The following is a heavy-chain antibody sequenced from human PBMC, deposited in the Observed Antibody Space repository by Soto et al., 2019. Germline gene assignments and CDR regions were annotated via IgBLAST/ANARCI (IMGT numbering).Heavy chain of an antibody. V-gene: IGHV3-64*01. CDR2: ISSNGGST. CDR1: GFTFSSYA. CDR3: ARDLDYYYYMDV. J-gene: IGHJ6*03. D-gene: IGHD3-16*01. Sequence: GGSLRLSCAASGFTFSSYAMHWVRQAPGKGLEYVSAISSNGGSTYYANSVKGRFTISRDNSKNTLYLQMGSLRAEDMAVYYCARDLDYYYYMDVWGKGTTVTVSS.